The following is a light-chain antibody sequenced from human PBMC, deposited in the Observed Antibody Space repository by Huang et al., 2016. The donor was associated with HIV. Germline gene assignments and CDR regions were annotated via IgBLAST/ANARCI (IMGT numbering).Light chain of an antibody. CDR1: QGIRND. Sequence: AIQMTQSPTSLSASVGDRVTITCRASQGIRNDLAWYQQKPGKAPKLLIYASVSLQSGVPSRFSGSGSGTDFTLTINSLQPEDFATYYCLQDYNYPYTFGQGTKLEIK. J-gene: IGKJ2*01. CDR2: ASV. V-gene: IGKV1-6*01. CDR3: LQDYNYPYT.